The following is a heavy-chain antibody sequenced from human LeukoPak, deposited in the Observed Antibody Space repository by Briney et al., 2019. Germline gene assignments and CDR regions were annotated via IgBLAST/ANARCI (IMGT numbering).Heavy chain of an antibody. J-gene: IGHJ5*02. Sequence: PGGSLRLFCAASGFTFSSYWMHWVRQAPGKGLVWVSRINSDGSSTSYAHSVKGRFTISRDNAKNTLYLQMNSLRAEDTAVYYCASLPLRYFDWLANWGQGTLVTVSS. V-gene: IGHV3-74*01. D-gene: IGHD3-9*01. CDR2: INSDGSST. CDR3: ASLPLRYFDWLAN. CDR1: GFTFSSYW.